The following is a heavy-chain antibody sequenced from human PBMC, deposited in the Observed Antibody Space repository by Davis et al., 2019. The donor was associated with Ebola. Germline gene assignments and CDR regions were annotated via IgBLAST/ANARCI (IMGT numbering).Heavy chain of an antibody. Sequence: SETLSLTCAVYGGSFSGYYWSWIRQPPGKGLEWIGEINHSGSTNYNPSLKIRVTISVDTSKNQFSLKLSSVTAADTAVYYCARGRDFWRNWGQGTLVTVSS. CDR1: GGSFSGYY. CDR2: INHSGST. D-gene: IGHD3-3*01. V-gene: IGHV4-34*01. CDR3: ARGRDFWRN. J-gene: IGHJ4*02.